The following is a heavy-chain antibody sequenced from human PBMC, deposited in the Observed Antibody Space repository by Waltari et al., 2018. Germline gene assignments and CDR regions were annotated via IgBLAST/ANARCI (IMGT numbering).Heavy chain of an antibody. J-gene: IGHJ3*02. CDR3: ARDFIWSGSQPRPAFDI. CDR1: GYTFTSYG. Sequence: QVQLVQSGAEVKKPGASVKVSCKASGYTFTSYGIRWVRQAPGQGLEWMGWISAYNGNTNYAQKLQGRVTMTTDTSTSTAYMELRSLRSDDTAVYYCARDFIWSGSQPRPAFDIWGQGTMVTVSS. CDR2: ISAYNGNT. D-gene: IGHD3-3*01. V-gene: IGHV1-18*01.